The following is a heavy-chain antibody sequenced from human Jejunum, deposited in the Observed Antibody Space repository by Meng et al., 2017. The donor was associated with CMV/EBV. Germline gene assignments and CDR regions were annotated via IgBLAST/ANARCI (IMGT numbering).Heavy chain of an antibody. D-gene: IGHD2-8*01. CDR3: STLRGCGSSGCYEKSFDY. CDR1: GVTVRYAW. CDR2: IKSKSDGETV. J-gene: IGHJ4*02. Sequence: GQRVGAGGGLVNPGGPFSLSCAASGVTVRYAWMSWVRQAPGKGPEWVGRIKSKSDGETVQYGAPVKGRVIVSRDDSSNTFYLQMNSLKSEDTAVYYCSTLRGCGSSGCYEKSFDYWGRGTLVTVSS. V-gene: IGHV3-15*01.